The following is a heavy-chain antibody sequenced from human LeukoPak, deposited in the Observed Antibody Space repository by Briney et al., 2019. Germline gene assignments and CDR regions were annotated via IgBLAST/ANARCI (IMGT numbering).Heavy chain of an antibody. CDR3: ARDGPGGTYHDN. CDR2: ISGYNGNT. Sequence: ASVKVSCKASGYTFTNYGLTWVRQAPGQGLEWMGWISGYNGNTNYAQKFQGRVTMTTDTSTSITYMEVRSLRSDDTAVYYCARDGPGGTYHDNWGQGTLVTVSS. V-gene: IGHV1-18*01. J-gene: IGHJ4*02. CDR1: GYTFTNYG. D-gene: IGHD1-26*01.